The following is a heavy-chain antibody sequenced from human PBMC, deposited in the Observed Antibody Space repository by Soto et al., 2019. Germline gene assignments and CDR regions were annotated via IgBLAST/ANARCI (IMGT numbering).Heavy chain of an antibody. CDR2: IIPVSGAA. D-gene: IGHD2-2*01. CDR1: GGTFGSYA. J-gene: IGHJ4*02. Sequence: QVQLVQSGAEVKKPGSSVKVSCKASGGTFGSYAFSWVRQAPGQGLEWMGGIIPVSGAAHYAQKFQGRVTITADESTSTAYMELSSLSSQHTAVYYCATALGCRSTSCTLDYWGQGTRVIVSS. V-gene: IGHV1-69*01. CDR3: ATALGCRSTSCTLDY.